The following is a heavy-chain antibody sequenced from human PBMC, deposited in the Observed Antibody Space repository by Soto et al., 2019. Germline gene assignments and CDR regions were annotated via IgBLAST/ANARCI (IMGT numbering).Heavy chain of an antibody. CDR2: IYSGGST. D-gene: IGHD6-6*01. J-gene: IGHJ4*02. V-gene: IGHV3-53*02. Sequence: EVQLVETGGGLIQPGGSLRLSCAASGFTVSSNYMSWVRQAPGKGLEWVSVIYSGGSTYYADSVKGRFTISRDNSKNTLYLQMNSLRADDTAVYYCARERIAARPIMRYFDYWGQGTLVTVSS. CDR1: GFTVSSNY. CDR3: ARERIAARPIMRYFDY.